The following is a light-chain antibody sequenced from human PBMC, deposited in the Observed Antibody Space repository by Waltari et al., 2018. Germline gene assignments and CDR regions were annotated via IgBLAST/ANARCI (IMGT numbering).Light chain of an antibody. CDR1: RTDVGAYIY. J-gene: IGLJ2*01. CDR3: SSSTSSNPLA. V-gene: IGLV2-14*03. CDR2: DVS. Sequence: QSALTQPASVSGSPRQAITISSTGTRTDVGAYIYFSWYQQHPGKAPKLMIYDVSNRPSGVSNRFSGSKSGNTASLTISGLQAEDEADYYCSSSTSSNPLAFGGGTKLTVL.